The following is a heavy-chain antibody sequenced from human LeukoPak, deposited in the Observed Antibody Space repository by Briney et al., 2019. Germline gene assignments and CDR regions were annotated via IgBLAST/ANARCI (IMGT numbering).Heavy chain of an antibody. CDR2: FDPEDGET. CDR3: ATAQTPRRYSSSPLLGY. Sequence: ASVKVSCKVSGYTHTELSMHWVRQAPGKGLEWMGGFDPEDGETIYAQKFQGRVTMTEDTSTDTAYMELSSLRSEDTAVYYCATAQTPRRYSSSPLLGYWGQGTLVTVSS. V-gene: IGHV1-24*01. J-gene: IGHJ4*02. CDR1: GYTHTELS. D-gene: IGHD6-13*01.